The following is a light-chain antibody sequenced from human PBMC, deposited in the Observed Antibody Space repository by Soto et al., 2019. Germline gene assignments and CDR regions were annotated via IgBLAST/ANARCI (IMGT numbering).Light chain of an antibody. CDR1: QGISSW. J-gene: IGKJ4*01. V-gene: IGKV1-12*01. Sequence: DIQMTQSPSSVSASVGDRVTITCRASQGISSWLDWYQQRPEKAPKLLIYAASRLQSGVPSRFSGSGSGTDFTLTISSLQPEDFATYYCQQANTFPFTFGGGTKVGIK. CDR2: AAS. CDR3: QQANTFPFT.